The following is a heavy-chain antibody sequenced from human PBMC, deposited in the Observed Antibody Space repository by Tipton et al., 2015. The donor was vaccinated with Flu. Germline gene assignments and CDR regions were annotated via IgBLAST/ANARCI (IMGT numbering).Heavy chain of an antibody. CDR3: ARRSGTWNNAGFDP. CDR1: GGSISTINYY. Sequence: TLSLTCTVSGGSISTINYYWGWIRQPPGKGLEWIGEINHSGTTHYKPSLKSRLTISVDASKNQFSLRLNSVTAADTAVYYCARRSGTWNNAGFDPWGQGTLVTVSS. V-gene: IGHV4-39*07. D-gene: IGHD1/OR15-1a*01. CDR2: INHSGTT. J-gene: IGHJ5*02.